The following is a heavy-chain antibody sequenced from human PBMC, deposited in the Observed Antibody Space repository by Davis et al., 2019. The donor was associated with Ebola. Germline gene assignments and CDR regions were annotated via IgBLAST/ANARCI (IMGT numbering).Heavy chain of an antibody. J-gene: IGHJ6*02. CDR1: GGSISSSSYS. V-gene: IGHV4-39*01. Sequence: MPSATLSLTCTVSGGSISSSSYSWGWIRQPPGEGLEWIGSIYYSGSTYYNPSLKSRVTISVDTSKNQFSLKLSSVIAADTAVYYCARLAMVQGVNYYYYGMDVWGQGTTVTVSS. CDR2: IYYSGST. CDR3: ARLAMVQGVNYYYYGMDV. D-gene: IGHD3-10*01.